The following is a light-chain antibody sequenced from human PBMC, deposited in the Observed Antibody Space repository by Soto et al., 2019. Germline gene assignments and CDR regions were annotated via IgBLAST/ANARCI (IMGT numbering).Light chain of an antibody. V-gene: IGKV3-20*01. J-gene: IGKJ2*01. CDR3: QQYGVSMFT. CDR2: GAS. CDR1: QTVRDGY. Sequence: DIVLKQSPGTLSLSPGERATLSCRASQTVRDGYLAWYQQKPGQAPRLFIYGASARATGIPDRFSGSGSGTDFTLTISGLEPEDFAVYYCQQYGVSMFTFGQGAKLEIK.